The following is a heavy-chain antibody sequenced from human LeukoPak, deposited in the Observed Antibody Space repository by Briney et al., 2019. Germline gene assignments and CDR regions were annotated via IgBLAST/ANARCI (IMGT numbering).Heavy chain of an antibody. Sequence: GGSLRLSCAVSGVIFDDYAMHWVRQAPGKGLEWVSLISADGGRIYYSDSVKGRFTISRDNAKNSLYLQMNSLRAEDTAVYYCTTSRTFDYWGQGTLVTVSS. CDR2: ISADGGRI. V-gene: IGHV3-43*02. D-gene: IGHD2-2*01. J-gene: IGHJ4*02. CDR1: GVIFDDYA. CDR3: TTSRTFDY.